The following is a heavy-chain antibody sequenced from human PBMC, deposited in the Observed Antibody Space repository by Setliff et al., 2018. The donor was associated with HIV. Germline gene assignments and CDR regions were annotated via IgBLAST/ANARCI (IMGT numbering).Heavy chain of an antibody. Sequence: ASVKVSCKASGYTFTSYYMHWVRQAPGQGLEWMGIINPSSGSTTYAQKFQGIVTMTRDTSTSTVYMELSSLRSEDTAMYYCARDPAPSSSASYFQHWGQGTPVTVSS. CDR1: GYTFTSYY. V-gene: IGHV1-46*01. CDR2: INPSSGST. CDR3: ARDPAPSSSASYFQH. J-gene: IGHJ1*01. D-gene: IGHD6-6*01.